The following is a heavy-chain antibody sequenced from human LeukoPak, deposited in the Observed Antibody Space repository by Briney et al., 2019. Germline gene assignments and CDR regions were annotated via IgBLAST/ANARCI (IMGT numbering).Heavy chain of an antibody. J-gene: IGHJ5*02. D-gene: IGHD2-2*01. CDR3: ARGQGGYCSSTSCNWFDP. V-gene: IGHV4-34*01. CDR2: INHSGST. CDR1: GGSFSGDY. Sequence: SETLSLTCAVYGGSFSGDYWSWIRQPPGKGLEWIGEINHSGSTNYNPSLKSRVTISVDTSKNQFSLKLSSVTAADTAVYYCARGQGGYCSSTSCNWFDPWGQGTLVTVSS.